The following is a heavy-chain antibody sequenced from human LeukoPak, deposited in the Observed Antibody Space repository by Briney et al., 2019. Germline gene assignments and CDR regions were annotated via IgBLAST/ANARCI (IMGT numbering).Heavy chain of an antibody. CDR1: GYAFTSYG. V-gene: IGHV1-18*01. CDR3: ARGAPREPTDY. D-gene: IGHD1-26*01. CDR2: ISAYNGNT. J-gene: IGHJ4*02. Sequence: ASVKVSFMASGYAFTSYGISWVRQAPGQGLEWMGWISAYNGNTNYAQKLQGRVTMTTDTSTSTAYMELRSLRSDDTAVYYCARGAPREPTDYWGQGTLVTVSS.